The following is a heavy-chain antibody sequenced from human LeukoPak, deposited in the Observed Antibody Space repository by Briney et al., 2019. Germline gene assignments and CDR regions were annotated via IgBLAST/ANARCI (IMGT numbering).Heavy chain of an antibody. CDR3: ARDRYDFWSGYYYGMDV. D-gene: IGHD3-3*01. J-gene: IGHJ6*02. CDR1: GGSISSYY. CDR2: IYTSGST. Sequence: PSETLSLTCTVSGGSISSYYWSWIRQPAGKGLEWIGRIYTSGSTNYNPSLKSRVTMSVDTSKNQFSLKLSSATAADTAVYYCARDRYDFWSGYYYGMDVWGQGTTVTVSS. V-gene: IGHV4-4*07.